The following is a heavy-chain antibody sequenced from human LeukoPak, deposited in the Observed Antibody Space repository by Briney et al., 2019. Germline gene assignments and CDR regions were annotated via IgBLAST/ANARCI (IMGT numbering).Heavy chain of an antibody. CDR3: ARDRSGYCSSTSCSIPY. CDR1: GFTFSDYY. D-gene: IGHD2-2*01. CDR2: ISGSGSTI. V-gene: IGHV3-11*04. Sequence: PGGSLRLSCAASGFTFSDYYMTWIRQAPGKGLEWVSYISGSGSTIYYADSVKGRFTISRDDAKNSLYLQMNSLRAEDTAVYYCARDRSGYCSSTSCSIPYWGQGTLVTVSS. J-gene: IGHJ4*02.